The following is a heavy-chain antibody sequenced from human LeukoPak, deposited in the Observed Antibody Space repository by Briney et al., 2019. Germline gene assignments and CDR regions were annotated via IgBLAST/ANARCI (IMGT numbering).Heavy chain of an antibody. Sequence: GGSLRLSCAASGFTFSSYSMNWVRQAPGKGLEWVSSISSSSSYIYYADSVKGRFTISRDNAKNSLYLQMNSLRAEDTAVYYCARGYDILTCSDYWGQGTLVTVSS. CDR1: GFTFSSYS. J-gene: IGHJ4*02. V-gene: IGHV3-21*01. CDR3: ARGYDILTCSDY. CDR2: ISSSSSYI. D-gene: IGHD3-9*01.